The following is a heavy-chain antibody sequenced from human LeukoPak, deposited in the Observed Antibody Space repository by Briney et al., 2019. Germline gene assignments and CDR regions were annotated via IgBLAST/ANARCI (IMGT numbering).Heavy chain of an antibody. CDR1: GYTFTGYY. V-gene: IGHV1-2*02. Sequence: GASVKVSCKASGYTFTGYYMHWVRQAPGQGLDWMGWINPNSGGTNYAQKFQGRVTMTRDTSISTAYMELGRLRSDDTAVYYCARRLSRGAYCGGDCYSLGYWGQGTLVTVSS. D-gene: IGHD2-21*02. CDR3: ARRLSRGAYCGGDCYSLGY. CDR2: INPNSGGT. J-gene: IGHJ4*02.